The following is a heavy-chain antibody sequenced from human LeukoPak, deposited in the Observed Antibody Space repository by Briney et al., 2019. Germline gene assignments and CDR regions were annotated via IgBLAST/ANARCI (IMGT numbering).Heavy chain of an antibody. CDR3: ARGSDSPDYDFWSGYYYFDY. CDR1: GGSISSSSYY. V-gene: IGHV4-39*01. D-gene: IGHD3-3*01. J-gene: IGHJ4*02. CDR2: IYYSGST. Sequence: SETLSLTCTVSGGSISSSSYYWGWIRQPPGKGLEWIGSIYYSGSTYYNPSLKSRVTISVDTSKNQFSLKLSSVTAADTAVYYCARGSDSPDYDFWSGYYYFDYWGQGTLVTVSS.